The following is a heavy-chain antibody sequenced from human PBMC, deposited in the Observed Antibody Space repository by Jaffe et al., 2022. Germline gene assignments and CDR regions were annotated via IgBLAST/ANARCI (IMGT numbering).Heavy chain of an antibody. CDR2: IYYSGST. V-gene: IGHV4-39*01. J-gene: IGHJ4*02. CDR1: GNSITSNSYY. D-gene: IGHD2-2*01. CDR3: ASSGYCTITSCYRSFGY. Sequence: QLQLQESGPGLVKPSETLSLSCTVSGNSITSNSYYWGWIRQPPGKGLEWIGSIYYSGSTYYNPSLKSRVTISVETSKNQISLKLSSVTAADTSVYYCASSGYCTITSCYRSFGYWGQGTLVTVSS.